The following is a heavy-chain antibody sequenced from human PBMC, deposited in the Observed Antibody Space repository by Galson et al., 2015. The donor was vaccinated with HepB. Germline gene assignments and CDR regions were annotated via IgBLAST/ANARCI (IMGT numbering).Heavy chain of an antibody. V-gene: IGHV6-1*01. Sequence: CAISGDSVSSNSAAWNWIRQSPSRGLEWLGRTYYRSKWYNDYAVSVKSRITTNPDTSKNQFSLQLNSVTPEDTAVYYCARDPSYSNHPNPFDYWGQGTLVTVSS. D-gene: IGHD4-11*01. CDR2: TYYRSKWYN. CDR3: ARDPSYSNHPNPFDY. J-gene: IGHJ4*02. CDR1: GDSVSSNSAA.